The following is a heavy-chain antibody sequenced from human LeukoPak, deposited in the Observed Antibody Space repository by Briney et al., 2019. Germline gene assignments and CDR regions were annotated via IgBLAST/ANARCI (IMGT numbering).Heavy chain of an antibody. D-gene: IGHD6-19*01. CDR2: ISSSSSYI. V-gene: IGHV3-21*01. Sequence: GGSLRLSCAASGFTFSSYSMNWVRQAPGKGLEWVSSISSSSSYIYYADSVKGRFTISRDNAKNSLYLQMNSLRAEDTAVYYCARDFPIAVAGTGAFDIWGQGTMVTVSS. J-gene: IGHJ3*02. CDR3: ARDFPIAVAGTGAFDI. CDR1: GFTFSSYS.